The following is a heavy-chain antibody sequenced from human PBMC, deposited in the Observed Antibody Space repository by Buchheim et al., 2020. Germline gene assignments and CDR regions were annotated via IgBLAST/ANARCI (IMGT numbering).Heavy chain of an antibody. D-gene: IGHD6-6*01. J-gene: IGHJ5*02. CDR1: GGSFSGYY. CDR3: ARGRGYSSSSVGFWFDP. CDR2: INHSGST. Sequence: QVQLQQWGAGLLKPSETLSLTCAVYGGSFSGYYWSWIRQPPGKGLEWIGEINHSGSTNYNPSLKSRVAISVDTSKNQFSLKLSSVTAAETAVYYCARGRGYSSSSVGFWFDPWGQGTL. V-gene: IGHV4-34*01.